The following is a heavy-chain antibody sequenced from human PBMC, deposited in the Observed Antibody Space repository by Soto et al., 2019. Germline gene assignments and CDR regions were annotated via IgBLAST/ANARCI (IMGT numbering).Heavy chain of an antibody. CDR1: GYSFTSYW. CDR3: ATKGVVGAITPPDYYYYGMDV. D-gene: IGHD1-26*01. V-gene: IGHV5-51*01. Sequence: GESLKISCKGSGYSFTSYWIGWVRQMPGKGLEWMGIIYPGDSDTRYSPSFQGQVTISADKSISTAYLQWSSLKASDTAMYYCATKGVVGAITPPDYYYYGMDVWGQGTTVTVSS. J-gene: IGHJ6*02. CDR2: IYPGDSDT.